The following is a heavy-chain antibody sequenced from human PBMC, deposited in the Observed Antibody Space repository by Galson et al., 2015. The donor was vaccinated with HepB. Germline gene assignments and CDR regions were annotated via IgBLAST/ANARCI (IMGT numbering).Heavy chain of an antibody. Sequence: SLRLSCAASGFTVSSNYMSWVRQAPGKGLEWVSVIYSGGSTYYTDSVKGRFTISRDNSKNTLYLQMNSLRAEDMAVYYCARDPPFRTVAGTFPWGQGTLVTVSS. J-gene: IGHJ5*02. CDR3: ARDPPFRTVAGTFP. CDR2: IYSGGST. CDR1: GFTVSSNY. V-gene: IGHV3-53*01. D-gene: IGHD6-19*01.